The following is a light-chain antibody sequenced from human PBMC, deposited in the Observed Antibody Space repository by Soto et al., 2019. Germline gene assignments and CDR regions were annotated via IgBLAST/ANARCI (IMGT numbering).Light chain of an antibody. CDR2: EVN. J-gene: IGLJ1*01. Sequence: QSVLTQPASVSGYPGQSITITCTGSGRDVGGYNYVSWFQYHPGRAPKLLIYEVNDRPSGISNRFSGSKSGNTASLTISGLLPEDEADYFCCSYTITSTLFVFGTGTKVTVL. V-gene: IGLV2-14*01. CDR1: GRDVGGYNY. CDR3: CSYTITSTLFV.